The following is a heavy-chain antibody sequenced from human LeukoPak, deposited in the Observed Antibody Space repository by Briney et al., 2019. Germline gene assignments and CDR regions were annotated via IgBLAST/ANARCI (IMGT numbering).Heavy chain of an antibody. CDR3: ARAPTRNYYDSSGYHDY. V-gene: IGHV1-46*01. CDR2: INPSGGST. CDR1: GYTFTSYY. Sequence: ASVKVSCKASGYTFTSYYMHWVRQAPGQGLEWMGIINPSGGSTSYAQKFQGRVTITADRSTSTAYMELSSLRSEDTAVYYCARAPTRNYYDSSGYHDYWGQGTLVTVSS. J-gene: IGHJ4*02. D-gene: IGHD3-22*01.